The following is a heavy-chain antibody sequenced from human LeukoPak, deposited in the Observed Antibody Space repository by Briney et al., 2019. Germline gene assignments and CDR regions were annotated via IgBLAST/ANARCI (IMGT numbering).Heavy chain of an antibody. V-gene: IGHV3-23*01. CDR1: GFTFSSYA. J-gene: IGHJ3*02. D-gene: IGHD6-19*01. CDR2: ISGSGGST. CDR3: AKAGSAWYPDWDDAFDI. Sequence: GGSLRLSCAASGFTFSSYAMSWVRLAPGKGLEWVSAISGSGGSTYYADSVKGRFTISRDNSKNTLYLQMNSLRAEDTAVYYCAKAGSAWYPDWDDAFDIWGQGTMVTVSS.